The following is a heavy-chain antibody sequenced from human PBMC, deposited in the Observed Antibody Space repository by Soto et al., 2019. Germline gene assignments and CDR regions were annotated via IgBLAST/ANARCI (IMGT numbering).Heavy chain of an antibody. D-gene: IGHD1-26*01. V-gene: IGHV3-30*18. Sequence: QVQLVESGGGVVQPGRSLRLSCAASGFTFSSYGMHWVRQAPGKGLEWVAVISYDGSNKYYADSVRGRFTISSDNSKNTLYLQMNSLRAEDTAVYYCAKIGTVGATAAVDYWGQGTLVTVSS. CDR1: GFTFSSYG. J-gene: IGHJ4*02. CDR2: ISYDGSNK. CDR3: AKIGTVGATAAVDY.